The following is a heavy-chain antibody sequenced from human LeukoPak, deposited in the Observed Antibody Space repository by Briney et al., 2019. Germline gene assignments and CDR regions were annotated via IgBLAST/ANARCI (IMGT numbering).Heavy chain of an antibody. D-gene: IGHD5-18*01. CDR3: AKDPGYGYSGAFDI. CDR2: INSDNSPI. CDR1: GFTFSSYE. V-gene: IGHV3-48*03. Sequence: GGSLRLSCAASGFTFSSYEMNWVRLAPGQGLERVSYINSDNSPIYYADSVKGRFTISRDNGKNSLYLQMNSLRAEDTAIYYCAKDPGYGYSGAFDIWGQGTMVTVSS. J-gene: IGHJ3*02.